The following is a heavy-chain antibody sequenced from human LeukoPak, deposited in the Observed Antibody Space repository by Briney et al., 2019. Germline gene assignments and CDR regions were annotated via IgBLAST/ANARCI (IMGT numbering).Heavy chain of an antibody. CDR2: INPNSGGT. Sequence: GASVKVSCKASGYTFTGYYMHWVRQAPGQGLEWMGWINPNSGGTNYAQKFQGRVTMTRDTSISTAYMELSRLRSDDTAVYYCARGDYGSGSYYNLPRWFDPWGQGTLVTVSS. J-gene: IGHJ5*02. V-gene: IGHV1-2*02. CDR3: ARGDYGSGSYYNLPRWFDP. D-gene: IGHD3-10*01. CDR1: GYTFTGYY.